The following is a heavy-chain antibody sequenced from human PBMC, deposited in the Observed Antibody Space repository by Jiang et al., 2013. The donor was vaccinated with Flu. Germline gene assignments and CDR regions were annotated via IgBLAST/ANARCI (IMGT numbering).Heavy chain of an antibody. CDR2: ITGSGATT. V-gene: IGHV3-23*01. CDR3: ASRPKLRHFDY. CDR1: GFTFSSYA. J-gene: IGHJ4*02. D-gene: IGHD4-17*01. Sequence: VQLLESGGGLVQPGGSLRLSCAASGFTFSSYAMSWVRQAPGKGLEWVSDITGSGATTYYADSVKGRFTISRDNSKNTLYLQMNSLRAEDTAVYYCASRPKLRHFDYWGQGTLVTVSS.